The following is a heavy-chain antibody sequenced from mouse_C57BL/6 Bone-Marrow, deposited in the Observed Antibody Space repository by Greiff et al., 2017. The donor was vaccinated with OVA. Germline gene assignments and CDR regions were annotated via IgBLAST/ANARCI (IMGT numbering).Heavy chain of an antibody. Sequence: EVMLVESEGGLVQPGSSMKLSCTASGFTFRDYYLAWVRQVPEKGLEWVANIYYDGSSTYYLDSLKSRFIISRDNAKNILYLQMSSLKSEDTATYYCARGGWDWYFDVWGTGTTVTVSS. CDR3: ARGGWDWYFDV. CDR2: IYYDGSST. CDR1: GFTFRDYY. D-gene: IGHD3-3*01. V-gene: IGHV5-16*01. J-gene: IGHJ1*03.